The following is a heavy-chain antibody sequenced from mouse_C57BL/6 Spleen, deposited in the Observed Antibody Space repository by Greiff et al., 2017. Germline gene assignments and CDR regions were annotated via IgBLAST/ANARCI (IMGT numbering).Heavy chain of an antibody. CDR2: ISDGGSYT. Sequence: EVMLVESGGGLVKPGGSLKLSCAASGFTFSSYAMSWVRQTPEKRLEWVATISDGGSYTYYPDNVKGRFTISRDNAKNNLYLQMSHLKSEDTAMYYCARGEGQLRPFDYWGQGTTLTVSS. D-gene: IGHD3-2*02. CDR3: ARGEGQLRPFDY. CDR1: GFTFSSYA. V-gene: IGHV5-4*03. J-gene: IGHJ2*01.